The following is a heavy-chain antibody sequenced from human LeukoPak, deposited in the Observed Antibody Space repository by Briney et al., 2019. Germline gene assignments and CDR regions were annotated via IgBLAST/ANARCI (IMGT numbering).Heavy chain of an antibody. CDR2: IIPIFGTA. Sequence: SVKVSCKASGGTFSRYAISWVRQAPGQGLEWMGGIIPIFGTANYAQKFQGRVTITTDESTSTAYMELSSLRSEDTAVYYCGRRTSSWPSGGFDPWGQGTLVTASS. CDR3: GRRTSSWPSGGFDP. J-gene: IGHJ5*02. D-gene: IGHD6-13*01. V-gene: IGHV1-69*05. CDR1: GGTFSRYA.